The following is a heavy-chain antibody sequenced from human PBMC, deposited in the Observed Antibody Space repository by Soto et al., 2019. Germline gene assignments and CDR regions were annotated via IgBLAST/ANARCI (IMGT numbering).Heavy chain of an antibody. J-gene: IGHJ6*02. V-gene: IGHV4-31*03. CDR2: IYYSGST. CDR1: GGSISSGAYY. CDR3: ARDGRLVNYYYYGMDV. D-gene: IGHD6-13*01. Sequence: QVQLQESGPGLVKPSQTLFLTCSVSGGSISSGAYYWTWIRQHPGKGLEWIGYIYYSGSTYYNPSLKSRVTISVDTSKNQFSLKLRSVTAADTAVYYCARDGRLVNYYYYGMDVWGLGTTVTVSS.